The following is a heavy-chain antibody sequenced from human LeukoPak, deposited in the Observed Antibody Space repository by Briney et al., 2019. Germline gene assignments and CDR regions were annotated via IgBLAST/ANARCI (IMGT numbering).Heavy chain of an antibody. Sequence: GGSLRLSCAASGFTFRSYSMNWVRQAPGKGLEWVSSISSSSSYIYYADSVKGRFTISRDNAKNSLYLQMNSLRAEDTAVYYCARDISSPYSSSWYPDAFDIWGQGTMVTVSS. J-gene: IGHJ3*02. CDR2: ISSSSSYI. CDR1: GFTFRSYS. V-gene: IGHV3-21*01. CDR3: ARDISSPYSSSWYPDAFDI. D-gene: IGHD6-13*01.